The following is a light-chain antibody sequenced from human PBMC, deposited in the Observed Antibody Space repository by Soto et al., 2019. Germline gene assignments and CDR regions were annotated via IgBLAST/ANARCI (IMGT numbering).Light chain of an antibody. CDR3: QQYARPPFA. CDR2: DAS. V-gene: IGKV3-20*01. CDR1: QRISNMY. J-gene: IGKJ2*01. Sequence: EIVLTQSPGTLSLSPGERATLSCRASQRISNMYLAWYQQKPGQAPRLLLYDASSRATGIPDRVSGSGSGTDFTLTISRLEPEDFAVYYCQQYARPPFAFGQGTKVEIK.